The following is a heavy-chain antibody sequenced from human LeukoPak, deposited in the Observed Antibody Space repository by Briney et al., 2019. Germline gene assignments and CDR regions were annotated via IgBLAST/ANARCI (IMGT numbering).Heavy chain of an antibody. D-gene: IGHD5-24*01. V-gene: IGHV1-18*01. Sequence: ASVKVSCKASGYTFTSYGISWVRQAPGQGLEWMGWISAYNGNTNYAQKLQGRVTMTTGTSTSTAYMELRSLRSDDTAVYYCARGVETYYYYYYMDVWGKGTTVTVSS. CDR3: ARGVETYYYYYYMDV. J-gene: IGHJ6*03. CDR2: ISAYNGNT. CDR1: GYTFTSYG.